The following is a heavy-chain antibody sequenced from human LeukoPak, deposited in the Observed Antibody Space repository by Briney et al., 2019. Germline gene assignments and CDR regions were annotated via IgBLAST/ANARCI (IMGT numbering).Heavy chain of an antibody. V-gene: IGHV3-23*01. CDR2: ISGSGGST. CDR1: GFTFSSYG. Sequence: GGSLRLSCAASGFTFSSYGMSWVRRAPGKGLEWVSAISGSGGSTYYADSVKGRFTISRDNSKNTLYLQMNSPRAEDTAVYYCAKDGREDAFDIWGQGTMVTVSS. J-gene: IGHJ3*02. CDR3: AKDGREDAFDI.